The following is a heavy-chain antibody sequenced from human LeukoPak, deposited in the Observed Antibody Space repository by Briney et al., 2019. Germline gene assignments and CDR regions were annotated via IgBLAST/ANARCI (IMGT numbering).Heavy chain of an antibody. Sequence: PSETLSLTCTVSGGSISGYYCAWIRQPPGKGLEWIGYIYYSGNTNYNPSLKSRVTISVDTSKNQFSLQLTFVTAADTAIYYCARLRSNSFPDHGGQGTLVTVSS. V-gene: IGHV4-59*01. J-gene: IGHJ1*01. CDR1: GGSISGYY. CDR2: IYYSGNT. D-gene: IGHD6-13*01. CDR3: ARLRSNSFPDH.